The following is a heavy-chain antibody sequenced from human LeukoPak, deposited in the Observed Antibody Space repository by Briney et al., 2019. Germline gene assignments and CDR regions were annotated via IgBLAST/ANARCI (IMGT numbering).Heavy chain of an antibody. CDR2: ISGNGRDT. V-gene: IGHV3-23*01. CDR3: AKDQVGVHYN. Sequence: PGGSLRLSCAASGFTFNNYAMSWVRQAPGKGLEWVSAISGNGRDTYYADSMKGRFTISRDNSQNTLYLQMNSPRAEDTADYYCAKDQVGVHYNWGQGTLVTVSS. CDR1: GFTFNNYA. J-gene: IGHJ4*02. D-gene: IGHD1-26*01.